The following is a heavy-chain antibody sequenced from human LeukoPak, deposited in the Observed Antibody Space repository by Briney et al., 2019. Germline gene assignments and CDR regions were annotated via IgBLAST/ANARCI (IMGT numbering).Heavy chain of an antibody. V-gene: IGHV3-30*18. D-gene: IGHD4-17*01. J-gene: IGHJ1*01. CDR3: AKDGLATVNLYFQH. CDR1: GFTFSSYC. CDR2: ISYDGSNK. Sequence: PGGSLRLACAASGFTFSSYCMHWVRQAPGKGLEWVAVISYDGSNKYYADSVKGRFTIARDNSKNTLYLQMNSLRAEDTAVYCCAKDGLATVNLYFQHWGQGTLVTVSS.